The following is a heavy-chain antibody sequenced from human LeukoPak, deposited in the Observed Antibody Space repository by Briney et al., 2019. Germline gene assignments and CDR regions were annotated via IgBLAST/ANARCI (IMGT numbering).Heavy chain of an antibody. J-gene: IGHJ3*02. CDR1: GGSISSSSYY. CDR2: IYYSGST. D-gene: IGHD1-26*01. CDR3: ARDKYGIVGARDAFDI. Sequence: RSSETLSLTCTVSGGSISSSSYYWGWIRQPPGKGLEWIGSIYYSGSTYYNPSLKSRVTISVDTSKNQFSLKLSSVTAADTAVYYCARDKYGIVGARDAFDIWGQGTMVTVSS. V-gene: IGHV4-39*02.